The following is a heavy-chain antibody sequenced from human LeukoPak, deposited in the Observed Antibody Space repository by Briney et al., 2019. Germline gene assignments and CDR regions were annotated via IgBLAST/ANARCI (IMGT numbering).Heavy chain of an antibody. CDR1: GGSISNSVYY. CDR3: AGDDCSSSSCYLFH. Sequence: PSQTLFLTCTVSGGSISNSVYYWGWIRQPAGKGLEWIGRISSSGHANYNPSLKSRVTISVDTSKNQFSLKLSSVTAADRGMYYCAGDDCSSSSCYLFHWGQGTLVTVSS. CDR2: ISSSGHA. V-gene: IGHV4-61*02. D-gene: IGHD2-2*01. J-gene: IGHJ4*02.